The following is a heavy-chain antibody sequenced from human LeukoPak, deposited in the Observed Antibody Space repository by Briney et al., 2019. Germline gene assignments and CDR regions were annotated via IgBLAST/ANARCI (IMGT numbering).Heavy chain of an antibody. CDR2: MNPNSGNT. Sequence: ASVKVSCKSSGYTFTSYGISWVRQAPGQGLEWMGWMNPNSGNTGYAQKFQGRVTMNRNTSISTAYMELSSLRSEDTAVYYCARGSQESSAHFDYWGQGTLVTVSS. CDR3: ARGSQESSAHFDY. D-gene: IGHD3-10*01. V-gene: IGHV1-8*02. CDR1: GYTFTSYG. J-gene: IGHJ4*02.